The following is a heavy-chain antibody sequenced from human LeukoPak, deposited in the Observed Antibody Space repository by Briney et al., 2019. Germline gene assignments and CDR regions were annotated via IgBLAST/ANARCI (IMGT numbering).Heavy chain of an antibody. J-gene: IGHJ4*02. CDR3: ARSPITIFGVARIYYFDY. D-gene: IGHD3-3*01. CDR1: GGTFSSYA. V-gene: IGHV1-69*05. Sequence: ASVKVSCKASGGTFSSYAISWVRQAPGQGLEWMGRIIPIFGTANYAQKFQGRVTITTDESTSTAYMELSSLRSEDTAVYYCARSPITIFGVARIYYFDYWGQGTLVTVSS. CDR2: IIPIFGTA.